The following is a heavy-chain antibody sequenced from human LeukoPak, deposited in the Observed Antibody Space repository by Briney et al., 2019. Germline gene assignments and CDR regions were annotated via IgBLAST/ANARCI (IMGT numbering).Heavy chain of an antibody. D-gene: IGHD6-19*01. V-gene: IGHV3-21*01. CDR1: GFTFSSYS. Sequence: PGGSLRLSCAASGFTFSSYSMNWARQAPGKGLEWVSSISSSSSYIYYADSVKGRFTISRDNAKNSLYLQMNSLRAEDTAVYYCARSRYSSGLTHFDYWGQGTLVTVSS. J-gene: IGHJ4*02. CDR3: ARSRYSSGLTHFDY. CDR2: ISSSSSYI.